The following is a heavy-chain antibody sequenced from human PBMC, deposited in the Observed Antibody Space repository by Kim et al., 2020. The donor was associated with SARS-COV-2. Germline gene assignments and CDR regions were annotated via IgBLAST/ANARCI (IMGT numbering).Heavy chain of an antibody. CDR3: ARSVTTSTWDYLDF. CDR1: GFVFRSYA. D-gene: IGHD1-26*01. Sequence: GGSLRLSCATSGFVFRSYAMCWVRQAPGKGMEGVSLISPYGHIKLYGESVKGRVMVSRDDSMKTLYLQLDSVSLEDTAVYFCARSVTTSTWDYLDFWGQG. J-gene: IGHJ4*02. CDR2: ISPYGHIK. V-gene: IGHV3-30*03.